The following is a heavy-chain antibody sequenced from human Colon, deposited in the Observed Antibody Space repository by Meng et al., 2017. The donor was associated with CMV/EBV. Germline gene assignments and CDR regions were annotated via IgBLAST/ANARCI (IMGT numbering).Heavy chain of an antibody. D-gene: IGHD3-16*01. CDR2: IYYSGST. Sequence: GSLRLSCTVSGGSISSSSYYWGWIRQPPGKGLEWIGYIYYSGSTNYNPSLKSRVTISVDTSKNQFSLKLSSVTAADTAVYYCAREVWGSLCYFDYWGQGTLVTVSS. CDR1: GGSISSSSYY. V-gene: IGHV4-61*01. CDR3: AREVWGSLCYFDY. J-gene: IGHJ4*02.